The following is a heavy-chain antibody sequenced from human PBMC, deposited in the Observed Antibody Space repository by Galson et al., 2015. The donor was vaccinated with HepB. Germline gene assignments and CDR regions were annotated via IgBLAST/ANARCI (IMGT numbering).Heavy chain of an antibody. D-gene: IGHD3-10*01. CDR2: ISSSGSYI. Sequence: SLRLSCAASGFTFSSYSMNWVRQAPGKGLEWVSSISSSGSYIYYADSVKGRFTISRDNAKNSLYLQMNSLRAEDTAVYSCARDYRPSFGSGNYYPNLSDPRGQGTPVTGSS. J-gene: IGHJ5*02. CDR3: ARDYRPSFGSGNYYPNLSDP. V-gene: IGHV3-21*01. CDR1: GFTFSSYS.